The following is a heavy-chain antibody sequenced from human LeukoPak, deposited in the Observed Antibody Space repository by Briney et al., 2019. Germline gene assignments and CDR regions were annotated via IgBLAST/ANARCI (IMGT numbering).Heavy chain of an antibody. CDR3: ARDPNYYDILTGPPLGS. Sequence: GGSLRLSCAASGFTFSSYWMHWVRQAPGKGLVWVSRINSDGSSTSYADSVKGRFTISRDNAKNTLYLQMNSLRAEDTAVYYCARDPNYYDILTGPPLGSWGPGTLVTVSS. CDR2: INSDGSST. CDR1: GFTFSSYW. D-gene: IGHD3-9*01. V-gene: IGHV3-74*01. J-gene: IGHJ5*02.